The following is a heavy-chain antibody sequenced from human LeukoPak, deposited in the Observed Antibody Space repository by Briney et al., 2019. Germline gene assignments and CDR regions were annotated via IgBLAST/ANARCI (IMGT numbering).Heavy chain of an antibody. CDR2: ISGSGGRT. V-gene: IGHV3-23*01. CDR1: GFTFSSYA. D-gene: IGHD3-22*01. CDR3: AKGPPDYYDSSGLRFDY. Sequence: PGGSLRLSCAASGFTFSSYAMSWVRQAPGKGLEWVSAISGSGGRTYYADSVKGRFTISRDNSKNTLYLQMNSLRAEDTAVYYCAKGPPDYYDSSGLRFDYWGQGTLVIVSS. J-gene: IGHJ4*02.